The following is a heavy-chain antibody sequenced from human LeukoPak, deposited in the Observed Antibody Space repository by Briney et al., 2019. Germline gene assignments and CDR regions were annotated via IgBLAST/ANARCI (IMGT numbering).Heavy chain of an antibody. Sequence: SVKVSCKASGYTFTSYYMHWVRQALGQGLEWMGIINPSGGSTSYAQKFQGRVTMTRDTSTSTVYMELRSLRSDDTAVYYCARARYDILTGYYPTIDYWGQGTLVTISS. CDR2: INPSGGST. V-gene: IGHV1-46*01. D-gene: IGHD3-9*01. CDR3: ARARYDILTGYYPTIDY. CDR1: GYTFTSYY. J-gene: IGHJ4*02.